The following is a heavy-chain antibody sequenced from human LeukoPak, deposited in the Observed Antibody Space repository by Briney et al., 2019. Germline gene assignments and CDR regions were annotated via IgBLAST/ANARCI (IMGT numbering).Heavy chain of an antibody. CDR3: ARAELQYGWFGP. CDR1: GYTFTSYY. V-gene: IGHV1-46*01. D-gene: IGHD4-11*01. J-gene: IGHJ5*02. CDR2: INPSGGST. Sequence: ASVKVSCKASGYTFTSYYMHWVRQAPGQGLEWMGIINPSGGSTSYAQKFQGRVTMTRDMSTSTVYMELSSLRSEDTAVYYCARAELQYGWFGPWGQGTLVTVSS.